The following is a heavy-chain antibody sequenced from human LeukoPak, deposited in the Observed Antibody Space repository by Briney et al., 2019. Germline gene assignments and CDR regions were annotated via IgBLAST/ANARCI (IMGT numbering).Heavy chain of an antibody. CDR3: ARVLEYCSGGRCYPNGMDV. V-gene: IGHV4-39*07. D-gene: IGHD2-15*01. CDR2: IYYSGST. CDR1: GGSITSSSNY. J-gene: IGHJ6*02. Sequence: SETLSLTCTVSGGSITSSSNYWGWIRQPPGKGLEWIGSIYYSGSTNYNPSLKSPVTISVDTSKNQFSLKLSSVTAADTAVYYCARVLEYCSGGRCYPNGMDVWGQGTTVTVSS.